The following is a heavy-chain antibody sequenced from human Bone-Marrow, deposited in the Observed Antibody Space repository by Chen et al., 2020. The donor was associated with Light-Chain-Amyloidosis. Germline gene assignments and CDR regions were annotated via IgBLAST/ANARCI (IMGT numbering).Heavy chain of an antibody. CDR1: GFAFSSYA. D-gene: IGHD3-9*01. CDR2: ISGSGGSR. Sequence: EVQLVESGGGLLQRGGSLRLSCAASGFAFSSYAMSWVRQAPGKGLEWVSTISGSGGSRYYGDTVKGRLTISRDNTKNALCLQMNSLRAKDTAIYYCAKDISYDDILPGYPADTFDIWGQGTMVTVSS. CDR3: AKDISYDDILPGYPADTFDI. J-gene: IGHJ3*02. V-gene: IGHV3-23*04.